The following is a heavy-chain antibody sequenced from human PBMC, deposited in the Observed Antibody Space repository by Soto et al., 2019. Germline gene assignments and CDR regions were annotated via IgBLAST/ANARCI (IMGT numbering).Heavy chain of an antibody. CDR3: ARRSSGWYFDD. CDR2: ISGSGGST. CDR1: GFTFSSYA. J-gene: IGHJ4*02. Sequence: EVQLLESGGGLVQPGGSLRLSCAASGFTFSSYAMSWVRQAPGKGLEWVSAISGSGGSTYYADSVKGRFTISRDNSKNRRYLQMNGLRAGDRAVSNGARRSSGWYFDDWGQGTLVTVSS. D-gene: IGHD6-19*01. V-gene: IGHV3-23*01.